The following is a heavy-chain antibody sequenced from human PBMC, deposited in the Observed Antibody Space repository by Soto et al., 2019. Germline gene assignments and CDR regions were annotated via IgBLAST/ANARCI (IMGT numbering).Heavy chain of an antibody. CDR1: GGSFSGYY. CDR3: ARRYFVLLLWGRSWFVP. CDR2: INHSGST. D-gene: IGHD3-9*01. V-gene: IGHV4-34*01. Sequence: SETLSLTCAVYGGSFSGYYWCWIRQPPGKGLEWIGEINHSGSTNYNPSLKSRVTISVDTSKNQFSLKLSSVTAADTAVYYCARRYFVLLLWGRSWFVPWGRGALVTVSS. J-gene: IGHJ5*02.